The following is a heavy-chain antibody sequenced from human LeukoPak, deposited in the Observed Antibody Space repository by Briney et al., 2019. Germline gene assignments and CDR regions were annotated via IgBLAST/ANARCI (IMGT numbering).Heavy chain of an antibody. CDR3: ARSVPAYYDSSGYYYFDY. J-gene: IGHJ4*02. Sequence: SETLSLTCTVSGGSISSSSYYWGWIRQPPGKGLEWIGSIYYSGSTYYNPSLKSRVTISVDTSKNQSSLKLSSVTAADTAVYYCARSVPAYYDSSGYYYFDYWGQGTLVTVSS. D-gene: IGHD3-22*01. CDR2: IYYSGST. V-gene: IGHV4-39*01. CDR1: GGSISSSSYY.